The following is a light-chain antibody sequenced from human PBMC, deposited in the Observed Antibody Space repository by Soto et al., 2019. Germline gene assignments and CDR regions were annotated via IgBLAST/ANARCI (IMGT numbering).Light chain of an antibody. CDR2: AAS. CDR3: HQSYSTSWT. CDR1: QSISNH. J-gene: IGKJ1*01. V-gene: IGKV1-39*01. Sequence: DIQMTQSPSSLSASVEDRVIITCRASQSISNHLNWYQQKPGKAPKLLIFAASSLQSGVPSRFSGSGPGTEFTLTISSLQPEDFATYYCHQSYSTSWTFGQGTKVDIK.